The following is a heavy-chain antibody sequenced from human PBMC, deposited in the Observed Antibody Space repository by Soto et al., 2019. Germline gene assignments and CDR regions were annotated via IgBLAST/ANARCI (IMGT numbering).Heavy chain of an antibody. Sequence: GESLKISCKASGYTFTTDWIGWVRQRPGKGLEWMGIIFPGDSDTRYSPSFQGQVIISADRSISTAYLQWSSLKASDSAIYYCARKPDFAHWGQGTLGT. CDR3: ARKPDFAH. V-gene: IGHV5-51*01. J-gene: IGHJ4*02. CDR1: GYTFTTDW. CDR2: IFPGDSDT.